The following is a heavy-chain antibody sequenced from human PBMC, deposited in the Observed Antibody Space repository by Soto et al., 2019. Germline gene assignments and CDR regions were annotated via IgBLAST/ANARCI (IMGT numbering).Heavy chain of an antibody. CDR3: AREYYYDSSGYFSYFDY. V-gene: IGHV4-31*03. D-gene: IGHD3-22*01. J-gene: IGHJ4*02. Sequence: SETLSLTCTVSGGSIISCGYYWSWIRQHPGKGLEWIGYIYYSGSTYYNPSLKSRVTISVDTSKNQFSLKLSSVTAADTAVYYCAREYYYDSSGYFSYFDYWGQGTLVTVSS. CDR1: GGSIISCGYY. CDR2: IYYSGST.